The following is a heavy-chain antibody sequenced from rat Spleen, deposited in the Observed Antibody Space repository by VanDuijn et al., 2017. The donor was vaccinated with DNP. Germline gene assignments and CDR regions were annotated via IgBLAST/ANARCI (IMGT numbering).Heavy chain of an antibody. Sequence: EVQLVESGGGLVQPGRSLKVSCAGSGFTFGDFNMAWVRQAPKKGLEWVATIRSDGSSKPYRDSVKGRFTVSRDNAKSTLYLQMDSLRSEDTATYYCTRQWFFDFWGPGTMVTVSS. CDR3: TRQWFFDF. J-gene: IGHJ1*01. CDR2: IRSDGSSK. V-gene: IGHV5-7*01. CDR1: GFTFGDFN.